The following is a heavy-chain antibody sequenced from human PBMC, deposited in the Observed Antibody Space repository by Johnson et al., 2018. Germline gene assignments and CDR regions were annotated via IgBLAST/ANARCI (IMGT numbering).Heavy chain of an antibody. V-gene: IGHV3-33*01. J-gene: IGHJ3*02. Sequence: QVQLVQSGGGVVQPGRSLRLSCAASGFTFSSYGMHWVRQAPGKGLEWVAVIWYDGSIKYYVDSVKGRFTISRDNAKNSLYLQMNSLRAEDTAVYYCARERDLDSSVGDAFDIWGQGTMVTVSS. D-gene: IGHD3-22*01. CDR1: GFTFSSYG. CDR3: ARERDLDSSVGDAFDI. CDR2: IWYDGSIK.